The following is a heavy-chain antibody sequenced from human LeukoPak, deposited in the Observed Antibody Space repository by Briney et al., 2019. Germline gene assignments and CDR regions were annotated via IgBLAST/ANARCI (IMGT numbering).Heavy chain of an antibody. CDR1: GFTFTTFW. D-gene: IGHD3-22*01. Sequence: GESLKISCQASGFTFTTFWIGWVRQMPGKGLEWMGIISPDDSVTRYSPSFQGQVTISADKTISTAYLQWSSLKASDTPMYYCARAGNYFDTSGFHYWGQGTLVTVAS. CDR2: ISPDDSVT. CDR3: ARAGNYFDTSGFHY. V-gene: IGHV5-51*01. J-gene: IGHJ4*02.